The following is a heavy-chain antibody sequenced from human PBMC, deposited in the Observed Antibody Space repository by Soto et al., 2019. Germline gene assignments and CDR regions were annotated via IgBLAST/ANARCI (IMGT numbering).Heavy chain of an antibody. V-gene: IGHV1-2*02. CDR3: VRESGGATATLDYYYFYMDV. D-gene: IGHD5-12*01. CDR2: INPNGGVT. CDR1: GDSFNDYY. J-gene: IGHJ6*03. Sequence: VQLVQSGAEVKKPGASVKVSCKTSGDSFNDYYIHWVRQAPGQGLEWMGWINPNGGVTKYAQKCQGRVTVTRDTSIRTVYMELSSLRSDDTAVYYCVRESGGATATLDYYYFYMDVWGKGTTVTVSS.